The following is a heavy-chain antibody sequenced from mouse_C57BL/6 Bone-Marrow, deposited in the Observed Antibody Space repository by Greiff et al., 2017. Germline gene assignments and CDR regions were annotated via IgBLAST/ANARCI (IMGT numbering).Heavy chain of an antibody. CDR2: IWWDDVK. CDR3: ARIVYDGYCDAMDY. D-gene: IGHD2-3*01. Sequence: VTLNESGPGILQPSQTLSLTCSFSGFSLSTFGMGVGWIRQPSGKGLEWLAHIWWDDVKYYNPALKSRLTISKDTSKNQLFLKIANVDTADAATYYCARIVYDGYCDAMDYWGQGTSVTVSS. J-gene: IGHJ4*01. V-gene: IGHV8-8*01. CDR1: GFSLSTFGMG.